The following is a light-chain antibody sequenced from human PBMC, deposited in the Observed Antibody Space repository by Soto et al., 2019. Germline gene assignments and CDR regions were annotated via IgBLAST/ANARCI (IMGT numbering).Light chain of an antibody. CDR3: TQYGSSPTYT. V-gene: IGKV3-20*01. CDR2: GAS. J-gene: IGKJ2*01. CDR1: QSVSSSY. Sequence: EIVLTQSPGTLSLSPGERATLSCRASQSVSSSYLAWYQQKPGQAPRLLIYGASSRATGIPDRFSGSGSGTDFPLPISRLEPEDFAVYYCTQYGSSPTYTFGQGTTLEIK.